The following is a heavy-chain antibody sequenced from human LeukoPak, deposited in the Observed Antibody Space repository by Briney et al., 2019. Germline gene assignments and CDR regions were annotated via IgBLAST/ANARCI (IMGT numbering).Heavy chain of an antibody. CDR2: FYYSGST. CDR3: ARDRSYIWFDP. CDR1: GGSISSYY. V-gene: IGHV4-59*01. D-gene: IGHD1-26*01. J-gene: IGHJ5*02. Sequence: SETLSLTCTVSGGSISSYYWSWIRQPPGKGLEWVGYFYYSGSTNYNPSLKSRVTISVDTSKNQYSLKLSSVTAADTAVYYCARDRSYIWFDPWGQGTLVTVSS.